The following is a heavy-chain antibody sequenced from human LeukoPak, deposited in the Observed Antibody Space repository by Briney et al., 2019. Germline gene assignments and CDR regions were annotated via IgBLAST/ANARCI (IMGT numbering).Heavy chain of an antibody. Sequence: GESLKISCKGSGYRFTSYWISWVRQMPGKGLEWMGRIDPSESYTNYSPSFQGHVTISADKSISIAYLQWSSLRASDTAMYYCALLLRSGYLADYWGQGTLVTVSS. J-gene: IGHJ4*02. CDR2: IDPSESYT. CDR3: ALLLRSGYLADY. CDR1: GYRFTSYW. D-gene: IGHD3-22*01. V-gene: IGHV5-10-1*01.